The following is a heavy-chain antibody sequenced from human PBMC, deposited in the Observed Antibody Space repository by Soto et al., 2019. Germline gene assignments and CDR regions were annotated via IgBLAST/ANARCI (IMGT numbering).Heavy chain of an antibody. D-gene: IGHD2-15*01. CDR3: ARDAYCSGGSCYSGFKDYYYYYGMAV. J-gene: IGHJ6*02. CDR1: GGTFSSYA. Sequence: QVQRVQSGAEVKKPGSSVKVSCKASGGTFSSYAISWVRQAPGQGLEWMGGIIPIFGTANYAQKFQGRVTIAADESKRTAYIEMSSLRSEATAVYYCARDAYCSGGSCYSGFKDYYYYYGMAVWGQGTTVTVSS. CDR2: IIPIFGTA. V-gene: IGHV1-69*01.